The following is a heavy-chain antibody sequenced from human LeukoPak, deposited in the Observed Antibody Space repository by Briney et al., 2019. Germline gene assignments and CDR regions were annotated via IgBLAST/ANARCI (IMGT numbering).Heavy chain of an antibody. CDR1: RHTPTEFS. CDR2: FDPEDGET. D-gene: IGHD2-2*01. V-gene: IGHV1-24*01. J-gene: IGHJ5*02. Sequence: ASLKVSPKVSRHTPTEFSIPLGRPGPGKRPWLMGRFDPEDGETVYAQNFQGRVTLTEDTSIDTAYMEVYILRSEDTAVYYCATPGPAPINNWFETWGQGTLVTVSS. CDR3: ATPGPAPINNWFET.